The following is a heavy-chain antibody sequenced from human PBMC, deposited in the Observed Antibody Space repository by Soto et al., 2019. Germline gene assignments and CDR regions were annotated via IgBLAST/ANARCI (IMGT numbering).Heavy chain of an antibody. CDR3: LRGGRGYTRDDVLDS. CDR1: GFTLSSYS. Sequence: EVQLVESGGGLVKPGGSLRLSCVDSGFTLSSYSMIWVRQAPGKGLEWVSSISTSSSPIFYADSLKGRFTISRDNAKNSLYLQMNSLRAEDTAIYYCLRGGRGYTRDDVLDSWGQGTMVTVSS. D-gene: IGHD2-2*02. V-gene: IGHV3-21*06. CDR2: ISTSSSPI. J-gene: IGHJ3*02.